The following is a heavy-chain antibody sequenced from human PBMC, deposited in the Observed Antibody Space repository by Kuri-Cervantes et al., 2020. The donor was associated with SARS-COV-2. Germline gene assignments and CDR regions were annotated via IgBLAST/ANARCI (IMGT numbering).Heavy chain of an antibody. CDR1: GFTFDDYA. J-gene: IGHJ4*02. CDR3: ARVYYYGSTEFDC. V-gene: IGHV3-30*02. D-gene: IGHD3-10*01. CDR2: IRHDGSNT. Sequence: GESLKISCAASGFTFDDYAMHWVRQAPGKGLEWVAFIRHDGSNTYYPDSVKGRFTISRDNSKNTLYLQMNSLRADDTAIYYCARVYYYGSTEFDCWGQGTLVTVSS.